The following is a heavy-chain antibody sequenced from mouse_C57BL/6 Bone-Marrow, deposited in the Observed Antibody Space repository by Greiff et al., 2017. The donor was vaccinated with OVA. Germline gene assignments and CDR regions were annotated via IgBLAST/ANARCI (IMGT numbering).Heavy chain of an antibody. CDR3: ARPNDAWFAY. CDR1: VFTFSSYG. J-gene: IGHJ3*01. CDR2: ISSGGSYT. Sequence: EVMLVESGGGLVQPGGSLKLSCAASVFTFSSYGMSWVRQTPDKRLEWVATISSGGSYTYYPDSVKGRFTISRDNAKNTLYLQMSSLKSEDTAMYYCARPNDAWFAYWGQGTLVTVSA. D-gene: IGHD2-3*01. V-gene: IGHV5-6*03.